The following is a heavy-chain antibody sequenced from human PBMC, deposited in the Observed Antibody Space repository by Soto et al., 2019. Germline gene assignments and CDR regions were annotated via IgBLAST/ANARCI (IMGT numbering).Heavy chain of an antibody. J-gene: IGHJ4*02. Sequence: QVQLQESGPGLVKPSETLSLTCTVSGGFISNYYWSWIRQLPGKGLEYIGYIYYSGSTNYNPSLKSRVTISLDTSKNQFSLKLSSVTAADTAVYYCTRDGMATGGVDYWGQGTLVTVSS. D-gene: IGHD5-12*01. CDR1: GGFISNYY. CDR2: IYYSGST. V-gene: IGHV4-59*01. CDR3: TRDGMATGGVDY.